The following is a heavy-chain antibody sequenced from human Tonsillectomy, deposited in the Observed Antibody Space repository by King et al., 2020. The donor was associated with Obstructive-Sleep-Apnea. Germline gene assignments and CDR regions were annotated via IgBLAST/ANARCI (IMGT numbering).Heavy chain of an antibody. V-gene: IGHV3-33*01. CDR1: GFTFSSYG. J-gene: IGHJ4*02. CDR2: IWYDGSNK. D-gene: IGHD2-2*01. CDR3: ARGGVLPAAMPIKLLDS. Sequence: VQLVESGGGVVQPGRSLRLSCAASGFTFSSYGMHWVRQAPGKGLEWVAVIWYDGSNKYYADSVKGRFTISRDNSKNTLYLQMNSLRAEDTAVYYCARGGVLPAAMPIKLLDSWGQGTLVTVSS.